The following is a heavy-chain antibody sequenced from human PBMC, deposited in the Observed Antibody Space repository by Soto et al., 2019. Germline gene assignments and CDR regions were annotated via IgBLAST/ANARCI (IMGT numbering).Heavy chain of an antibody. J-gene: IGHJ4*02. D-gene: IGHD3-10*01. CDR2: IYYSGST. Sequence: QVQLQESGPGLVKPSETLSLTCTVSGGSVSSGSYYWSWIRQPTGKGLEWIGYIYYSGSTNYNPSLKSRVTISVDTSKNQFSLKLSSVTAADTAVYYCARDRISDYYGSGSYYYFDYWGQGTLVTVSS. V-gene: IGHV4-61*01. CDR1: GGSVSSGSYY. CDR3: ARDRISDYYGSGSYYYFDY.